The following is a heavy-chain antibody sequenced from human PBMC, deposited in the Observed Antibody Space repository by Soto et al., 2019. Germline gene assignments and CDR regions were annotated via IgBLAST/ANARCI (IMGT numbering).Heavy chain of an antibody. Sequence: ASVKVSCKASGYTFTSYAMHWVRQAPGQRLEWMGWINAGNGNTKYSQKFQGRVTITRDTSASTAYMELSSLRSEDTAVYYCARDGDYYYGMDVWGQGTTVTVSS. CDR3: ARDGDYYYGMDV. CDR2: INAGNGNT. D-gene: IGHD3-3*01. J-gene: IGHJ6*02. V-gene: IGHV1-3*01. CDR1: GYTFTSYA.